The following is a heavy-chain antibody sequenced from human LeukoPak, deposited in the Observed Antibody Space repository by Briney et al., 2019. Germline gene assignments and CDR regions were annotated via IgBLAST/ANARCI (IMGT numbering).Heavy chain of an antibody. CDR1: GFTFSSYT. V-gene: IGHV3-21*01. CDR3: VRVEDYYDSGGYQGFDY. D-gene: IGHD3-22*01. CDR2: ISSSSYYI. Sequence: GGSLRLSCAASGFTFSSYTMNWVRQAPGKGLEWVSSISSSSYYIYYADSVKGRFTISRDNAKNSVYLQMNSLRDEDTAVYYCVRVEDYYDSGGYQGFDYWGQGTLVTVSS. J-gene: IGHJ4*02.